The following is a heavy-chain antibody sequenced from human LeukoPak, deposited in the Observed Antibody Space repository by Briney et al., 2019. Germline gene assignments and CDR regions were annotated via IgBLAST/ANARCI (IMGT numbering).Heavy chain of an antibody. Sequence: GGSLRLSCAASGFTFGDSYMSWIRQAPGKGLEWVSYISSSGSTIYYADSVKGRFTISRDNARKSLYLQMNGLRAEDTAVYYCARSGYYSGFDYWGQGTLVTVSS. J-gene: IGHJ4*02. CDR1: GFTFGDSY. CDR2: ISSSGSTI. D-gene: IGHD3-3*01. CDR3: ARSGYYSGFDY. V-gene: IGHV3-11*04.